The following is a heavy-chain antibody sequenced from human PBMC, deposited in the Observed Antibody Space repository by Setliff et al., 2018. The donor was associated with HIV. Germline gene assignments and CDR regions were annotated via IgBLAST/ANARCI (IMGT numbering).Heavy chain of an antibody. CDR1: GYTLTELS. V-gene: IGHV1-24*01. CDR3: ARGKGVGGVIITGGLDV. CDR2: FDPEDGET. Sequence: ASVKVSCKVSGYTLTELSMHWVRQAPGKGLEWMGGFDPEDGETIYAQKFQGRVTMTEDTSTDTAYMELSSLTSEDTAVYYCARGKGVGGVIITGGLDVWGKGTTVTVSS. D-gene: IGHD3-10*01. J-gene: IGHJ6*04.